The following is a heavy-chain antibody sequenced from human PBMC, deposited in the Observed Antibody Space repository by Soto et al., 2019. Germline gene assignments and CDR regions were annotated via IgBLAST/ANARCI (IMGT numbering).Heavy chain of an antibody. J-gene: IGHJ4*02. V-gene: IGHV4-30-2*01. CDR2: IYHSGST. D-gene: IGHD1-26*01. CDR3: ARGETPWTDFDY. Sequence: KTSETLSLTCAVSGGSISSGGYSWSWIRQPPGKGLEWIGYIYHSGSTYYNPSLKSRVTISVDRSKNQFSLKLSSVTAADTAVYYCARGETPWTDFDYWGQGTLVTVYS. CDR1: GGSISSGGYS.